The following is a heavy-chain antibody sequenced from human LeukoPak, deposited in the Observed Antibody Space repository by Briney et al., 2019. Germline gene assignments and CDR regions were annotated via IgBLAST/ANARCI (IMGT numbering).Heavy chain of an antibody. D-gene: IGHD2-15*01. CDR2: IYYSGST. V-gene: IGHV4-31*03. J-gene: IGHJ4*02. CDR3: ARGVVSLKPYYFDS. Sequence: SETLSLTCTVSGGSISSGGYYWSWIRQHPGKGLEWIGYIYYSGSTYYNPSLKSRVTTSVDTSKSQFSLKLTSVTAADTAMYFCARGVVSLKPYYFDSWGQGILVTVSS. CDR1: GGSISSGGYY.